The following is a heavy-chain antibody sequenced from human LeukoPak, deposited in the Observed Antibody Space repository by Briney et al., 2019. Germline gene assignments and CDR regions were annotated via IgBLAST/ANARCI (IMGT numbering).Heavy chain of an antibody. CDR2: IRYDGSNK. CDR3: AKAIAAAGTRNAFDI. Sequence: GGSLRLSCKVSGFSLSDYGMHWVRQAPGKGLEWVAFIRYDGSNKHYGDFVKGRFIISRDNSENTVYLQMNSLRAEDTAVYYCAKAIAAAGTRNAFDIWGQGTMVTVSS. CDR1: GFSLSDYG. D-gene: IGHD6-13*01. J-gene: IGHJ3*02. V-gene: IGHV3-30*02.